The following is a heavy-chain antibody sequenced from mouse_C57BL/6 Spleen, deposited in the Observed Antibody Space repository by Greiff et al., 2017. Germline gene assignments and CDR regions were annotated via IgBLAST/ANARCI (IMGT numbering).Heavy chain of an antibody. Sequence: VQLQQPGAELVKPGASVKLSCKASGYTFTSYWMHWVKQRPGQGLEWIGMINPDSGSTNYTEKFKSKATLTADKSSSTAYLQLSSLTSEDSAVFDCARNDITSYYGGAMDDWGQGTSVTVSS. CDR1: GYTFTSYW. V-gene: IGHV1-64*01. D-gene: IGHD1-2*01. CDR2: INPDSGST. CDR3: ARNDITSYYGGAMDD. J-gene: IGHJ4*01.